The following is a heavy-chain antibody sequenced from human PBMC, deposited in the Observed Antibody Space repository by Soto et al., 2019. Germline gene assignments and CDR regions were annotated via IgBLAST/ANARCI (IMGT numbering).Heavy chain of an antibody. CDR1: GFTFSSYA. D-gene: IGHD1-26*01. V-gene: IGHV3-23*01. Sequence: EVQLLESGGGLVQPGGSLRLSCAASGFTFSSYAMSWVRQAPGKGLEWVSVISGSGGSTYYADSVKGRFTISRDNSKNTLYLPMDSRRAEDTAVYYCAKRGSGSQFDYWGQGTLVTVSS. CDR2: ISGSGGST. CDR3: AKRGSGSQFDY. J-gene: IGHJ4*02.